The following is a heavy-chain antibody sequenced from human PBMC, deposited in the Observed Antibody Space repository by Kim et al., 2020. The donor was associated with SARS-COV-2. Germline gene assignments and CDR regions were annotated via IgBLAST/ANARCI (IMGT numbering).Heavy chain of an antibody. D-gene: IGHD5-12*01. V-gene: IGHV3-23*01. CDR3: AKEGMATIPPGNGMDV. Sequence: SVKGRFTISRDNSKNTLYLQMNSLRAEDTAVYYCAKEGMATIPPGNGMDVWGQGTTVTVSS. J-gene: IGHJ6*02.